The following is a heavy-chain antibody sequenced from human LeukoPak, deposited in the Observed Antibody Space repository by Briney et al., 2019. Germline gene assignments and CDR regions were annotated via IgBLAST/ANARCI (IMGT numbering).Heavy chain of an antibody. CDR2: IRSDGSDT. CDR1: GFTFSDTW. D-gene: IGHD5-18*01. V-gene: IGHV3-74*01. Sequence: SGGSLRLSCAASGFTFSDTWMHWVRQAPGKGLVWVSRIRSDGSDTRYAESVKGRFTISRDNAKNTLYLQMNSLRAEDTAVYYCAKDSQQLWLRANWFDPWGQGTLVTVSS. CDR3: AKDSQQLWLRANWFDP. J-gene: IGHJ5*02.